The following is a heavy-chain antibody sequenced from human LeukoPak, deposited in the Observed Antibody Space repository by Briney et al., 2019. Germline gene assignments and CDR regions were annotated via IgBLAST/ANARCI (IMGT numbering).Heavy chain of an antibody. CDR3: ARTNLRLEEDWFDP. J-gene: IGHJ5*02. CDR1: GYTFTSYG. Sequence: ASVNVSCKASGYTFTSYGISWVRQAPGQGLEWMGWINPNSGGTNYAQKFQGRVTMTRDTSISTAYMELSRLRSDDTAVYYCARTNLRLEEDWFDPWGQGTLVTVSS. CDR2: INPNSGGT. V-gene: IGHV1-2*02. D-gene: IGHD6-19*01.